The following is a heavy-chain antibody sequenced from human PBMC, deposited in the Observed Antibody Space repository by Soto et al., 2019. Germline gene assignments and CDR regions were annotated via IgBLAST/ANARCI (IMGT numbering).Heavy chain of an antibody. CDR3: ARGGDILVVPAAIRWFDP. J-gene: IGHJ5*02. CDR1: GYTFTSYA. CDR2: INAGNGNT. Sequence: ASVKVSCKASGYTFTSYAMHWVRQAPGQRLEWMGWINAGNGNTKYSQKFQGRVTITRDTSTSTAYMELSSLRSEDTAVYYCARGGDILVVPAAIRWFDPWGQGTLVTVSS. D-gene: IGHD2-2*02. V-gene: IGHV1-3*01.